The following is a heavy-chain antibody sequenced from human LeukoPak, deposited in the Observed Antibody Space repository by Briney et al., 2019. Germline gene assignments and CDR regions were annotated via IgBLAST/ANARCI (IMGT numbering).Heavy chain of an antibody. CDR2: FDPEDGET. V-gene: IGHV1-24*01. D-gene: IGHD3-16*01. Sequence: ASVKVSCKVSGYTLTELSMHWVRQAPGKGLEWMGGFDPEDGETIYAQKFQGRVTMTTDTSTSTAYMELRSLRSDDTAVYYCARVGGYVPSRTDYWGQGTLVTVSS. CDR3: ARVGGYVPSRTDY. CDR1: GYTLTELS. J-gene: IGHJ4*02.